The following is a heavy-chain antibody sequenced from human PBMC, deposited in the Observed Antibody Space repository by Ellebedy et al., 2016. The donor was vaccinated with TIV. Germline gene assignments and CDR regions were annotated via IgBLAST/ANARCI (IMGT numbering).Heavy chain of an antibody. J-gene: IGHJ6*02. D-gene: IGHD2-2*01. V-gene: IGHV1-46*01. CDR3: ARDVGRRRGGDQFPLISGAMDV. CDR1: SYTFTTYY. CDR2: INPSDGST. Sequence: ASVKVSCKASSYTFTTYYMYWLRQAPGQGREWMGLINPSDGSTTYAQRFQGRITVTRDTSTSTVYMDLSSLRSDDTAVYYCARDVGRRRGGDQFPLISGAMDVWGQGTTVTVSS.